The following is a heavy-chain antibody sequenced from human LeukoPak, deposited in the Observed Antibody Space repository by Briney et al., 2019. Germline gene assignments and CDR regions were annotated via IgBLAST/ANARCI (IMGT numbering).Heavy chain of an antibody. V-gene: IGHV4-61*02. CDR2: IYASGTT. J-gene: IGHJ4*02. CDR3: ARGTIQLWPPGGYFDY. Sequence: PSETLSLTCSVSGDSISGTSSFWSWIRQPAGKGLEWIGRIYASGTTNYNPSLKSRVTTSVDTSKNHFSLKLSSVTAADTAVYYCARGTIQLWPPGGYFDYWGQGTLVTVSS. D-gene: IGHD5-18*01. CDR1: GDSISGTSSF.